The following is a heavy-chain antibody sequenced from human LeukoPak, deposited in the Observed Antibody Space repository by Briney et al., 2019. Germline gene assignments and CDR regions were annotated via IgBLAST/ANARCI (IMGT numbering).Heavy chain of an antibody. D-gene: IGHD3-22*01. Sequence: GGSLRLSCAASGFTFRSYWMSWVRQAPGKGLEWVANMKQDGSEKYYVDSVKGRFTISRNNAKNSLYLQMHSLRAEDTAVYYCARGREFFFDSSGYYPFDYCGHGTLVTVSS. CDR3: ARGREFFFDSSGYYPFDY. V-gene: IGHV3-7*04. CDR1: GFTFRSYW. J-gene: IGHJ4*01. CDR2: MKQDGSEK.